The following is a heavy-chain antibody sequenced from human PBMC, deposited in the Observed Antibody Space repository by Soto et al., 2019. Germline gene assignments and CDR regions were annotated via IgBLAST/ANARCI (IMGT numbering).Heavy chain of an antibody. CDR2: ISPMFGAA. V-gene: IGHV1-69*19. CDR3: AREVQVHTPAFVY. J-gene: IGHJ4*02. D-gene: IGHD3-10*01. Sequence: QVQLVQSGAEMKKPGSSVKVSCQSSGGTFNTYAMNWVRQAPGQGPEWMGDISPMFGAANYAPKFQGRVTITADESTGTSDMQLSSLPSENTALYFCAREVQVHTPAFVYWGQGTLVTGSS. CDR1: GGTFNTYA.